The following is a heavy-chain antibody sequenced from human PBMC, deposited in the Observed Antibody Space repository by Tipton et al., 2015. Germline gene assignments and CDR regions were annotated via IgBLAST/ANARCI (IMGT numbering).Heavy chain of an antibody. J-gene: IGHJ4*02. CDR3: ACHDYDLLTRDYQTVDY. Sequence: TLSLTCAVSAYSISSDYYWGWIRQPPGKGLEWIGSISHSGNTYYNPSLKSRVTTSRDTSKNQFPLKLTSVTAADTAVYYCACHDYDLLTRDYQTVDYWGQGTRVTVSS. D-gene: IGHD3-9*01. CDR1: AYSISSDYY. V-gene: IGHV4-38-2*01. CDR2: ISHSGNT.